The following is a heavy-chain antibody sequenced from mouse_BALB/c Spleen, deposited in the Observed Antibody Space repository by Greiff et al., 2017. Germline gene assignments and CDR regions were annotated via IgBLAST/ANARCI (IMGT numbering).Heavy chain of an antibody. CDR2: ISNGGGST. V-gene: IGHV5-12-2*01. D-gene: IGHD2-1*01. Sequence: EVMLVESGGGLVQPGGSLKLSCAASGFTFSSYTMSWVRQTPEKRLEWVAYISNGGGSTYYPDTVKGRFTISRDNAKNTLYLQMSSLKSEDTAMYYCARGDGNYVCDYWGQGTTLTVSS. J-gene: IGHJ2*01. CDR1: GFTFSSYT. CDR3: ARGDGNYVCDY.